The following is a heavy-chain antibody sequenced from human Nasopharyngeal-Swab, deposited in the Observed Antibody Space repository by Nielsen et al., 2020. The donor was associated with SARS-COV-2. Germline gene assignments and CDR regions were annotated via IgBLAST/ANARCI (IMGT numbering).Heavy chain of an antibody. D-gene: IGHD6-19*01. CDR2: ISGSGGST. J-gene: IGHJ5*02. V-gene: IGHV3-23*01. Sequence: GESLKISCAASGFTFSTYAMYWVRQPPAKGLEWVSIISGSGGSTYYADSVKGRFTISRDNSKNTLYLQMNNLRVEDTARYYCAKGVEQWLVAGNLFDPWGQGTMVTVSS. CDR3: AKGVEQWLVAGNLFDP. CDR1: GFTFSTYA.